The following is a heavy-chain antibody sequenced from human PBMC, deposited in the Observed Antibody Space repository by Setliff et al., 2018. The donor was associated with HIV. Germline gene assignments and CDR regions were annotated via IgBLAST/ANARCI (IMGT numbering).Heavy chain of an antibody. CDR3: ARDRNYQDTSGYWQVFNI. CDR2: FYYSGRT. CDR1: GGSINSSTYY. J-gene: IGHJ3*02. V-gene: IGHV4-39*07. D-gene: IGHD3-22*01. Sequence: ETLSLTCTVSGGSINSSTYYWGWIRQPPGKGLEWIGSFYYSGRTYYSPSLRSRVTMSVDTSKNQFSLILTSATAADTAMYYCARDRNYQDTSGYWQVFNIWGQGTMVTVSS.